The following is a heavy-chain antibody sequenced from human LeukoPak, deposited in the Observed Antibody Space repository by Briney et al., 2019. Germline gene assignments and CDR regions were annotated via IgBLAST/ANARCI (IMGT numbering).Heavy chain of an antibody. CDR2: IYYSGST. Sequence: PSETLSLTCTVSGGSISSSGYYWGWIRQPPGKGLEWIGSIYYSGSTYYNPSLKSRVTISVDTSKNQFSLKLSSVTAADTAVYYCARVTAYSIALNYWGQGTLVTVSS. J-gene: IGHJ4*02. D-gene: IGHD4-11*01. V-gene: IGHV4-39*01. CDR3: ARVTAYSIALNY. CDR1: GGSISSSGYY.